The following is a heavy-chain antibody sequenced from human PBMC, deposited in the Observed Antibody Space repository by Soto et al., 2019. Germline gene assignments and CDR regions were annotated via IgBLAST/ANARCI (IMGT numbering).Heavy chain of an antibody. Sequence: QVQLEESGPGLVKPSETLSLACSVSGASVTTYYWNWIRQPPGKRLEWIGHMYYGGNTDYNPSLKGRVSFSVDTSKNQFSLKLTSLTAADTAVYYCATGRGGYATPYWGQGILVVVSS. D-gene: IGHD5-12*01. J-gene: IGHJ4*02. CDR1: GASVTTYY. CDR3: ATGRGGYATPY. CDR2: MYYGGNT. V-gene: IGHV4-59*02.